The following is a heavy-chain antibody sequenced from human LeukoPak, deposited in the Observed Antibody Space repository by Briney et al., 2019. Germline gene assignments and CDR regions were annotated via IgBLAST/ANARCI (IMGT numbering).Heavy chain of an antibody. Sequence: GGSLRLSCAASGFTFSSYWMHWVRQAPGKGLVWVSRINSDGSSTSYADSVKGRFTISRDNAKNTLYLQMNSLRAEDTAVYYCAKEVATYCSGGSCYLYYFDYWGQGTLVTVSS. D-gene: IGHD2-15*01. V-gene: IGHV3-74*01. CDR1: GFTFSSYW. CDR3: AKEVATYCSGGSCYLYYFDY. CDR2: INSDGSST. J-gene: IGHJ4*02.